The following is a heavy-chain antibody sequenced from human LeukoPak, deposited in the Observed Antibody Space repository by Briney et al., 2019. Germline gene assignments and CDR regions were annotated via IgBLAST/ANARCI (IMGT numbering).Heavy chain of an antibody. CDR1: GGTFSSYA. D-gene: IGHD1-20*01. CDR3: ARGPYNWNDGRYFDY. CDR2: IIPIFGTA. V-gene: IGHV1-69*05. Sequence: SVKVSCKASGGTFSSYAISWVRQAPGQGLEWMGGIIPIFGTANYAQKFQGRVTITTDESTSTAYVELSSLRSEDTAVYYCARGPYNWNDGRYFDYWGQGTPVTVSS. J-gene: IGHJ4*02.